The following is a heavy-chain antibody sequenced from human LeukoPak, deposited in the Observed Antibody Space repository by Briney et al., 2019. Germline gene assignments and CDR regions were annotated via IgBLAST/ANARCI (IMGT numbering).Heavy chain of an antibody. J-gene: IGHJ4*02. CDR3: VREGSLDDFDY. V-gene: IGHV3-23*01. Sequence: AGGSLRLSCAASGFTFSSYAMSWVRQAPGKGLEWVSAISGSGGSTYYADSVKGRFTISRDNSKNTLYLQMDSLGAEDTAVYYCVREGSLDDFDYWGQGTLVTVSS. D-gene: IGHD3-9*01. CDR1: GFTFSSYA. CDR2: ISGSGGST.